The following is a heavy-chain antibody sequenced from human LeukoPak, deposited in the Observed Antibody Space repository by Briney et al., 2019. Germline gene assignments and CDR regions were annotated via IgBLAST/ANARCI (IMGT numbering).Heavy chain of an antibody. V-gene: IGHV3-74*01. CDR2: FNSDGRST. CDR1: GFTFSTYW. D-gene: IGHD4-17*01. J-gene: IGHJ4*02. Sequence: GGSLRLSCAASGFTFSTYWMHWVRQAPGKGLVWVSRFNSDGRSTYYADSAKGRFTISRDNAKNTLYLQMNSLRAEDTAVYYCARGRYYLDSWGQGSLVTVSS. CDR3: ARGRYYLDS.